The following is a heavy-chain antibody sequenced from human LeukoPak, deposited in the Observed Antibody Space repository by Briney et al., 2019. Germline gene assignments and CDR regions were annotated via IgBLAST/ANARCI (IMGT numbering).Heavy chain of an antibody. Sequence: GASVKVSCKASGGTFSSYAISWVRQAPGQGLEWMGGIIPIFGTANYAQKFQGRVTITTDESTSTAYMELSSLRSEDTAVYYCARSRDTAIAAAGTWGDQFSGWFDPWGQGTLVTVSS. D-gene: IGHD6-13*01. CDR3: ARSRDTAIAAAGTWGDQFSGWFDP. CDR2: IIPIFGTA. CDR1: GGTFSSYA. V-gene: IGHV1-69*05. J-gene: IGHJ5*02.